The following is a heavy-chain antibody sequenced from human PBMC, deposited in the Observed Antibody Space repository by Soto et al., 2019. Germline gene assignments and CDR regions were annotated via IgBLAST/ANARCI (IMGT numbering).Heavy chain of an antibody. CDR3: ARGGSITIFGVVIPDYYGMDV. D-gene: IGHD3-3*01. J-gene: IGHJ6*02. CDR2: INPSGGST. CDR1: GYTFTSYY. Sequence: GASVKVSCKASGYTFTSYYMHWVRQAPGQGLEWMGIINPSGGSTSYAQKFQGRVTMTRDTSTSTVYMELSSLRSEDTAVYYCARGGSITIFGVVIPDYYGMDVWGQGTTVTVSS. V-gene: IGHV1-46*01.